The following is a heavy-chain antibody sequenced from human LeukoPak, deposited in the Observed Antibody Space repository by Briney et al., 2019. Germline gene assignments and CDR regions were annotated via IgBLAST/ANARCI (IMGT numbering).Heavy chain of an antibody. V-gene: IGHV3-23*01. CDR1: GFTFSSYA. Sequence: GGSLRLSCAASGFTFSSYAMSWVRQAPGKGLEWVSAISGSGGSTYYADSVKGRFTISRDNSRNTLYMQMNSLRAEDTAVYYCAKSGRDSSTDYFDYWGQGTLVTVSS. J-gene: IGHJ4*02. CDR2: ISGSGGST. CDR3: AKSGRDSSTDYFDY. D-gene: IGHD2-2*01.